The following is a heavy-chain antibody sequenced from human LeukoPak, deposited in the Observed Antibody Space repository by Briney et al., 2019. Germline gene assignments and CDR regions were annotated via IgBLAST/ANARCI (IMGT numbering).Heavy chain of an antibody. D-gene: IGHD1-26*01. CDR3: ARGIRIVGATLYFDY. V-gene: IGHV4-34*01. J-gene: IGHJ4*02. CDR1: GGSFSGYY. Sequence: SETLSLTCAVYGGSFSGYYWSWIRQPPGKGLEWIGEINHSGSTNYNPSLKSRVTISVDTSKNQFSLKLSSVTAADTAVYYCARGIRIVGATLYFDYWGQGTLVTVSS. CDR2: INHSGST.